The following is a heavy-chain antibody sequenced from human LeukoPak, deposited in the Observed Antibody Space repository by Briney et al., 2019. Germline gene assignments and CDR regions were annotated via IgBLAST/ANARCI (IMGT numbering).Heavy chain of an antibody. Sequence: GGSLRLSCAASGFTFSSYSMNWVRQAPGKGLEWVSYISSSSSTIYYADSVKGRFTISRDNAKNSLYLQMNSLRAEDTAVYYCARGVRGYSYGRDTYYFDYWGQGTLVTVSS. J-gene: IGHJ4*02. CDR2: ISSSSSTI. CDR1: GFTFSSYS. CDR3: ARGVRGYSYGRDTYYFDY. V-gene: IGHV3-48*04. D-gene: IGHD5-18*01.